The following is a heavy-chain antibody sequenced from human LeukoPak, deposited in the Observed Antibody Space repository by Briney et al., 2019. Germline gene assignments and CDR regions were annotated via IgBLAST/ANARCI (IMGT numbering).Heavy chain of an antibody. D-gene: IGHD2-15*01. V-gene: IGHV4-34*01. J-gene: IGHJ4*02. CDR3: VREILYCSGGSCYRGPFDN. CDR1: GGSFSSSY. Sequence: SETLSLTCAVYGGSFSSSYWSWIRQPPGKGLEWIGEISHSGSTKYNPSLKSRVTISVDTSQSQFSLKLNSVTAADTAVYYCVREILYCSGGSCYRGPFDNWGQGTLVTVSA. CDR2: ISHSGST.